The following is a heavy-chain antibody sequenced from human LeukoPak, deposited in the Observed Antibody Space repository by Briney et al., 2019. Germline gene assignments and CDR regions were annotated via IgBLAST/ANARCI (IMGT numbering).Heavy chain of an antibody. Sequence: GGSLRLSCVASGFTFSTYSMNWVRQAPGKGLEWVSSISSSGYVYYADSVKGRFAISRDNAKNSLYLQMSSLRAEDTAVYYCARDGGYCSGGSCNNWFDPWGQGTLVTVSS. CDR2: ISSSGYV. J-gene: IGHJ5*02. V-gene: IGHV3-21*01. D-gene: IGHD2-15*01. CDR1: GFTFSTYS. CDR3: ARDGGYCSGGSCNNWFDP.